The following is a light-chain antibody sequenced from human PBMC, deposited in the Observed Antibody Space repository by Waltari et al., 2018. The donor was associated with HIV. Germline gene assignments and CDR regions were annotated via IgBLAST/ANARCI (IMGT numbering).Light chain of an antibody. CDR3: SSYSPTSTVI. CDR2: EVT. J-gene: IGLJ2*01. Sequence: QSALTQPASVSGSPGQSITISCIGTNSDVGGYNYVSWYQPHPGKAPKLLIYEVTNWPSGISNRFSGSKSGNTASLTISVLQAEDEADYYCSSYSPTSTVIFGGGTKLTVL. CDR1: NSDVGGYNY. V-gene: IGLV2-14*01.